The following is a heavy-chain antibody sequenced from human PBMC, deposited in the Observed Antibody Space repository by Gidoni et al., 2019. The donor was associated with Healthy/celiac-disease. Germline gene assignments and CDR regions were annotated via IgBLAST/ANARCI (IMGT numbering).Heavy chain of an antibody. CDR1: VFTFSDYY. Sequence: QVQLVESGGGLVKPGGSLRLYCAASVFTFSDYYMSWIRQAPGKGLEWVSYISSSSSYTNYADSVKGRFTISRDNAKNSLYLQMNSLRAEDTAVYYCARERSGSYFDYWGQGTLVTVSS. D-gene: IGHD1-26*01. CDR3: ARERSGSYFDY. V-gene: IGHV3-11*05. J-gene: IGHJ4*02. CDR2: ISSSSSYT.